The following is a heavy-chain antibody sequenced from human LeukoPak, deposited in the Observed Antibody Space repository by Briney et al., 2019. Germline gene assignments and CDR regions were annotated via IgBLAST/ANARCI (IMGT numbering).Heavy chain of an antibody. Sequence: SETLSLTCSVSGASISFGGYYWSWIRQHPGKGLEWIGYIYSSGSSYYNPSLKSRLVISADTSKNQFFLNMTSVTAADTAVYYCARERGVVGGSTSPRGWFDPWGQGTLVTVSS. CDR3: ARERGVVGGSTSPRGWFDP. J-gene: IGHJ5*02. CDR1: GASISFGGYY. CDR2: IYSSGSS. D-gene: IGHD2-2*01. V-gene: IGHV4-31*03.